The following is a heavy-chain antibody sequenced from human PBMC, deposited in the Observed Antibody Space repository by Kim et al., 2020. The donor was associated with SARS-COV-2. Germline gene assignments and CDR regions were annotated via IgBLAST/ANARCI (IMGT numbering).Heavy chain of an antibody. Sequence: SETLSLTCTVSGGSISSGGYYWSWIRQHPGKGLEWIGYTYYSGSTYYNPSLKSRVTISVDTSKNQFSLKLSSVTAADTAVYYCTRLLYGDPTLYFDLWGRGTLVTVSS. D-gene: IGHD4-17*01. J-gene: IGHJ2*01. CDR3: TRLLYGDPTLYFDL. V-gene: IGHV4-31*03. CDR2: TYYSGST. CDR1: GGSISSGGYY.